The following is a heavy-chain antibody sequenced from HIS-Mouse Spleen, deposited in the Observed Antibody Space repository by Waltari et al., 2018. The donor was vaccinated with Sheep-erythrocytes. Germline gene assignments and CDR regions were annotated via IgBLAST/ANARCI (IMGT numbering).Heavy chain of an antibody. V-gene: IGHV3-21*01. D-gene: IGHD4-17*01. Sequence: EVQLVESGGGLVKPGGSLRLSCAASGFTFSSYSMNWVRQAPGKGLGWVSSISSSNSYIYYADSVKGRFTISRDNAKNSLYLQMNSLRAEDTAVYYCARVAAVTTYYFDYWGQGTLVTVSS. CDR3: ARVAAVTTYYFDY. CDR1: GFTFSSYS. CDR2: ISSSNSYI. J-gene: IGHJ4*02.